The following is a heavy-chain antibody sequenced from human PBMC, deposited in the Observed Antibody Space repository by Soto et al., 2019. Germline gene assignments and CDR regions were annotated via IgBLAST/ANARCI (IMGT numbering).Heavy chain of an antibody. D-gene: IGHD1-26*01. J-gene: IGHJ4*02. V-gene: IGHV4-30-2*01. CDR3: ARGGGLDSFDS. Sequence: QLQLHMSGSGLVKTSQTLSLTCTVSGASITYGAYSWSWIRQTPGKGLEWIGDITHLETTVYNPSFERRLTLSIDRTKNQFSLNLKSMSAADRAVYFCARGGGLDSFDSWGQGILGTVS. CDR1: GASITYGAYS. CDR2: ITHLETT.